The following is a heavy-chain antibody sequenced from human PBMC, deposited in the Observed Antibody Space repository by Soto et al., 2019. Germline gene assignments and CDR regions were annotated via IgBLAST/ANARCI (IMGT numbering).Heavy chain of an antibody. CDR3: ARDSGLLAFDY. J-gene: IGHJ4*02. Sequence: QVQLVQSGGGVVRPGGSLRLSCVASGFTFSRYTMHWVRQAPGKGLEWVALMSYDGSKKYYADSVKGRLTISRDSSKNTLLLEMDGLRHEDTAIYYCARDSGLLAFDYWGQGSLVSVSA. CDR1: GFTFSRYT. CDR2: MSYDGSKK. V-gene: IGHV3-30*04. D-gene: IGHD2-8*02.